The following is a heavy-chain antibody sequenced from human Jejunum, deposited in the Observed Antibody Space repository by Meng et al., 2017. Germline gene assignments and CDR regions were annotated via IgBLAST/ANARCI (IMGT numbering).Heavy chain of an antibody. D-gene: IGHD1-26*01. J-gene: IGHJ4*02. Sequence: ASVKFSCKASGYSFIKYGMSWVRQAPGQGFEWMGWTSGYNDKTDYVKRFQDRVTMTTDTSTSTVYMELRNLRSDDTAVYYCARDLVGSTLGDYWGQGKLVNGAS. V-gene: IGHV1-18*01. CDR3: ARDLVGSTLGDY. CDR2: TSGYNDKT. CDR1: GYSFIKYG.